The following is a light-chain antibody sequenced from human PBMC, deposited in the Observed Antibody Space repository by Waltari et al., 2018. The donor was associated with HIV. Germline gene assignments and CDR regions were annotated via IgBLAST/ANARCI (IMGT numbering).Light chain of an antibody. CDR1: SSDVGGYNY. V-gene: IGLV2-11*01. CDR3: CSFAGSYTWL. Sequence: QSALTQPRSVSWSPGQSVTISCTGTSSDVGGYNYVSWYQQLPGKAPKLMIYDLTERPSGVPDRFSGSKSGNTASLTISGLQAEDEADYYCCSFAGSYTWLFGGGTKLTVL. J-gene: IGLJ2*01. CDR2: DLT.